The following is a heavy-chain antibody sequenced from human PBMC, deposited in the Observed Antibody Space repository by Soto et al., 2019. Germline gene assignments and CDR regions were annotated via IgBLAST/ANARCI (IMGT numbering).Heavy chain of an antibody. CDR1: GGSISSSNW. Sequence: QVQLQESGPGLVKPSGTLSLTCAVSGGSISSSNWWSWVRQPPGKGLEWIGEIYHSGSTNYNPSLKSRVTISVDKSKNQFSLKLSSVTAADTAVYYCASSPYDYVWGSYRYFDSWGQGTLVTVSS. J-gene: IGHJ4*02. CDR2: IYHSGST. D-gene: IGHD3-16*02. CDR3: ASSPYDYVWGSYRYFDS. V-gene: IGHV4-4*02.